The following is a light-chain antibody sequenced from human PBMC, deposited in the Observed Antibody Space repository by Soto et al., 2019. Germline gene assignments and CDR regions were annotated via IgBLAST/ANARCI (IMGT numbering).Light chain of an antibody. V-gene: IGKV3-11*01. CDR3: QQRSDWPST. CDR2: DAS. Sequence: EIVLTQSPATLSLSPGERATLSCRASQSVSSYLAWYQQKPGQAPRLLIYDASNRATGIPARFSGNVSGTDFTLTISSLEPDDLAVYYCQQRSDWPSTFGGGTKVQIK. CDR1: QSVSSY. J-gene: IGKJ4*01.